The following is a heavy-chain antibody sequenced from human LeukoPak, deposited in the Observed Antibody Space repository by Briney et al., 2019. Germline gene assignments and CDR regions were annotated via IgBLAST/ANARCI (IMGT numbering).Heavy chain of an antibody. V-gene: IGHV4-34*01. Sequence: SETLSLTCAVYGGSFSGYYWSWIRQPPGKGLEWIGEINHSGSTNHNPSLKSRVTISVDTSKNQFSLKLSSVTAADTAVYYCARASIAARRRSSFDYWGQGTLVTVSS. CDR1: GGSFSGYY. CDR3: ARASIAARRRSSFDY. D-gene: IGHD6-6*01. J-gene: IGHJ4*02. CDR2: INHSGST.